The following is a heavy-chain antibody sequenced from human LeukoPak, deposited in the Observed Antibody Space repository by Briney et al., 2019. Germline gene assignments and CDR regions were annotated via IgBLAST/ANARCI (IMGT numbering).Heavy chain of an antibody. V-gene: IGHV4-31*03. Sequence: SETLSLTCTVSGGSISSGGYYWSWIRQHPGRGLEWIGYIYNTGSTYYNPSLKSRVTMSVEMSENQFSLKLSSVTAADTAVYYCAREPNPRGYSNGFLEVWGQGTAVTVSS. CDR1: GGSISSGGYY. D-gene: IGHD5-18*01. CDR2: IYNTGST. CDR3: AREPNPRGYSNGFLEV. J-gene: IGHJ6*02.